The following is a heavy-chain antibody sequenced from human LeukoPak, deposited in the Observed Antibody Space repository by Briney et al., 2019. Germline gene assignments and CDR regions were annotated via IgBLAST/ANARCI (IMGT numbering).Heavy chain of an antibody. J-gene: IGHJ4*02. Sequence: SQTLSLTCTVSGGSISSGDYYWHWLRQPPGKGLEWLGYILYSGSTYYNPSLKSRVTISVDTSKNPFSLKLKSVTAADTAVYYCARDQLVRGVINYCWGQGTLVTVSS. CDR2: ILYSGST. CDR3: ARDQLVRGVINYC. V-gene: IGHV4-30-4*08. CDR1: GGSISSGDYY. D-gene: IGHD3-10*01.